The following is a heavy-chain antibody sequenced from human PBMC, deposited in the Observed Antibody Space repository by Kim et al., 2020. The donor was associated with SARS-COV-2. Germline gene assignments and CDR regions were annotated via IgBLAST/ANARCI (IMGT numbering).Heavy chain of an antibody. J-gene: IGHJ4*02. CDR3: ARAPYSNYAHFDY. V-gene: IGHV4-34*01. Sequence: STPSLKSRVTISVDTSKNQFSLKLSSVTAAYTAVYYCARAPYSNYAHFDYWGQGTLVTVSS. D-gene: IGHD4-4*01.